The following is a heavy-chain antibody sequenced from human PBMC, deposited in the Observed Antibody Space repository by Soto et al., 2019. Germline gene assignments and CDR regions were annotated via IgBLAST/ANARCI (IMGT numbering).Heavy chain of an antibody. CDR3: ARGSRPTDCSSTSCPPSYMDV. CDR2: IIPILGIA. CDR1: GGTFSSYT. D-gene: IGHD2-2*01. V-gene: IGHV1-69*02. J-gene: IGHJ6*03. Sequence: GASVKVSCKASGGTFSSYTISSVRQAPGQGLEWMGRIIPILGIANYAQKFQGRVTITADKSTSTAYMELSSLRSEDTAVYYCARGSRPTDCSSTSCPPSYMDVWGKGTTVTVSS.